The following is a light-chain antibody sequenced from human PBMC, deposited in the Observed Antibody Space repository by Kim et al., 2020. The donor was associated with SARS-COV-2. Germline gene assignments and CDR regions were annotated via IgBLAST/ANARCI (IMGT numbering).Light chain of an antibody. V-gene: IGKV3-15*01. CDR3: QQYTNWPPEYT. Sequence: EIVMTQSPATLSVSPGKRATLSCRASQSVRSNLAWYQQKPSQAPRLIIYAASTRATGIPARFSGSGSGTEFTLTISSLQSEDFAVYYLQQYTNWPPEYTFGQGTKLEI. J-gene: IGKJ2*01. CDR2: AAS. CDR1: QSVRSN.